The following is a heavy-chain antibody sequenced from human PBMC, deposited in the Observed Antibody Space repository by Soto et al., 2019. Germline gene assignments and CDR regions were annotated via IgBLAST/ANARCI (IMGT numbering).Heavy chain of an antibody. CDR2: IYYSGST. V-gene: IGHV4-30-4*01. D-gene: IGHD3-10*01. CDR1: GGSISSGDYY. CDR3: ARVGWFGESSSVDWFGP. Sequence: SETLSLTCTVSGGSISSGDYYWSWIRQPPGKGLEWIGCIYYSGSTYYNPSLKSRVTISVDTSKNQFSLKLSSVTAADTAVYYCARVGWFGESSSVDWFGPWGQGTLVTVSS. J-gene: IGHJ5*02.